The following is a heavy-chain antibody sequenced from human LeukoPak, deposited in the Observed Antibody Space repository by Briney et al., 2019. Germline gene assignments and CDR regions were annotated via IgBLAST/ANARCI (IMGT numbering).Heavy chain of an antibody. CDR1: GYTFTNYG. J-gene: IGHJ3*02. CDR2: VSAYNGNT. D-gene: IGHD3-22*01. Sequence: ASVKVSCKASGYTFTNYGISWVRQAPGQGLEWMGWVSAYNGNTNYAQNLQGRVTMTTDTSTSTAYVELRSLRSDDTAVYYCARSYYYDGSGYSQNEAFDIWGQGTMVTVSS. CDR3: ARSYYYDGSGYSQNEAFDI. V-gene: IGHV1-18*01.